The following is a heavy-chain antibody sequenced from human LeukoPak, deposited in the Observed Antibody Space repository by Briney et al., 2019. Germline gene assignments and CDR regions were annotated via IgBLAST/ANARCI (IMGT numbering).Heavy chain of an antibody. CDR2: IYYSGNT. CDR3: ARQTGVGLFILP. D-gene: IGHD3-3*01. V-gene: IGHV4-39*01. Sequence: SETLSLTCTVSGGSISTSSYYWGWIRRPPGKGLEWVGSIYYSGNTYYNPSLKSRVTISVDTSKNQFSLKLTSVTAADTAVYYCARQTGVGLFILPGGQGTLVTVSS. J-gene: IGHJ4*02. CDR1: GGSISTSSYY.